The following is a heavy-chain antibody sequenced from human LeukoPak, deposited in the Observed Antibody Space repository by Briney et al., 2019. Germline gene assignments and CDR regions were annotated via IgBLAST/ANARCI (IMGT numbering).Heavy chain of an antibody. D-gene: IGHD6-13*01. V-gene: IGHV3-9*01. Sequence: GGSLRLSCAASGFTFDDYAMHWVRQAPGKGLEWVSGLSWNSGSKGYADSVRGRFTISRDNAKNSLYLQMNSLRAEDTALYYCAKGGFEGAAARTVDWFDPWGQGTLVTVSS. CDR1: GFTFDDYA. CDR2: LSWNSGSK. CDR3: AKGGFEGAAARTVDWFDP. J-gene: IGHJ5*02.